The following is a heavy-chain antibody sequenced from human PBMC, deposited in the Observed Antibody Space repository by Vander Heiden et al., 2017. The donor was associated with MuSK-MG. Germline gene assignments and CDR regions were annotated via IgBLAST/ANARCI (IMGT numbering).Heavy chain of an antibody. CDR2: IGFAGET. V-gene: IGHV3-13*01. Sequence: EVKLVESGGGLAQPGGSLRLSCAAPGFTFSNHDMHWVRQVTGEGLEWVSAIGFAGETDDADSVKGRFTISRENAKSSLYLKMKSLRAGDTAVYYCTRVDSSAYDYWGHGTLVTVS. CDR3: TRVDSSAYDY. D-gene: IGHD3-22*01. J-gene: IGHJ4*01. CDR1: GFTFSNHD.